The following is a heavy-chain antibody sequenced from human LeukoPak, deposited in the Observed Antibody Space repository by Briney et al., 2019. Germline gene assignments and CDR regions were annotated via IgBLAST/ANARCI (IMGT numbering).Heavy chain of an antibody. Sequence: GGSLRLSCAASGFTFSTYGMHWVRQAPGKGLEWVALIWYDGNNIYYTDSVKGRFTISRDKSRNTLYLQVNSLRAEDTAVYYCARDLGKGRYFDLWGQGTLVTVSS. CDR2: IWYDGNNI. CDR1: GFTFSTYG. V-gene: IGHV3-33*08. D-gene: IGHD4-23*01. CDR3: ARDLGKGRYFDL. J-gene: IGHJ4*02.